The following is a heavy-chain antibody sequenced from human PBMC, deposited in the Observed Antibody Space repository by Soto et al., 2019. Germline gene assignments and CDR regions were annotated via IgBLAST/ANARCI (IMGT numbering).Heavy chain of an antibody. V-gene: IGHV1-69*01. D-gene: IGHD1-1*01. Sequence: VSCKASGGTFSSYAISWVRQAPGQGLEWMGGIIPIFGTANYAQKFQGRVTITADESTSTAYMELSSLRSEDTAVYYCARDILEYYYYGMDVWGQGTTVTVSS. CDR3: ARDILEYYYYGMDV. J-gene: IGHJ6*02. CDR2: IIPIFGTA. CDR1: GGTFSSYA.